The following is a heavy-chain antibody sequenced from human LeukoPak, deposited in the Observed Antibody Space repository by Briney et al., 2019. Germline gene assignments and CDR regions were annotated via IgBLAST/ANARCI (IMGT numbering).Heavy chain of an antibody. Sequence: GASVKVSCKPSGFIFSRDGITWVRQAPGQGLEWMGGIIPRFGKANYPQKFQGRITITADESTSTAYMELSSLRSEDTAVYFCARVQMATTINNFYFDYWGPGTLVTVSS. CDR3: ARVQMATTINNFYFDY. V-gene: IGHV1-69*13. CDR1: GFIFSRDG. D-gene: IGHD5-24*01. J-gene: IGHJ4*02. CDR2: IIPRFGKA.